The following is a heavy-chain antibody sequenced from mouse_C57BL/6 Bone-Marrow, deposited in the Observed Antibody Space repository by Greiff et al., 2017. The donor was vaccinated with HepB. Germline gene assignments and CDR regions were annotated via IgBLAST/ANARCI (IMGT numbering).Heavy chain of an antibody. V-gene: IGHV1-76*01. D-gene: IGHD3-2*02. CDR1: GYTFTDYY. CDR2: IYPGSGNT. CDR3: ARYSSGYGY. J-gene: IGHJ2*01. Sequence: VQLQESGAELVRPGASVKLSCKASGYTFTDYYINWVKQRPGQGLEWIARIYPGSGNTYYNEKFKGKATLTAEKSSSTAYMQLSSLTSEDSAVYFCARYSSGYGYWGQGTTLTVSS.